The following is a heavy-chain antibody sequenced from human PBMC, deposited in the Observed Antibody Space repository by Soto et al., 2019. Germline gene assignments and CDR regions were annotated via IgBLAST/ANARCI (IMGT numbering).Heavy chain of an antibody. Sequence: PSETLSLTCTVSGGSIGSSSYYWGWIRQPPGKGLEWIGSIYDRGSTYSNPSLKSRLTTSLDTSKNQFSLKLTSVTAADTAVYYCARHRGYSYGNYYYYGMDVWGQGTTVT. J-gene: IGHJ6*02. CDR1: GGSIGSSSYY. CDR3: ARHRGYSYGNYYYYGMDV. CDR2: IYDRGST. D-gene: IGHD5-18*01. V-gene: IGHV4-39*01.